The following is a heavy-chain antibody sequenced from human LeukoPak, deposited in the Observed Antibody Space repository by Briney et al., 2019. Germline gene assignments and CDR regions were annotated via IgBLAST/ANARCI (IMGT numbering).Heavy chain of an antibody. CDR3: ANGWSPDY. V-gene: IGHV3-23*01. Sequence: PGGSLRLSCAASGLTFSSYAMSWVRQAPGKGLEWVSGISGSGGSTYYADSVKGRFTIFRDNSKNTLYLQMNSLRAEDTAVYHCANGWSPDYWGRGTLVTVSS. CDR1: GLTFSSYA. J-gene: IGHJ4*02. CDR2: ISGSGGST. D-gene: IGHD2-15*01.